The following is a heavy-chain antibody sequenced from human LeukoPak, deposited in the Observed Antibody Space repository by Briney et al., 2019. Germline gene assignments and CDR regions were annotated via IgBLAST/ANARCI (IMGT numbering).Heavy chain of an antibody. CDR2: FDPEDGET. CDR1: GYTLTELS. D-gene: IGHD3-16*01. CDR3: ATDLRFLRFPGY. Sequence: ASVKVSRKVSGYTLTELSMHWVRQAPGKGLEWMGGFDPEDGETIYAQKFQGRVTMTEDTSTDTAYMELSSLRSEDTAVYYCATDLRFLRFPGYWGQGTLVTVSS. V-gene: IGHV1-24*01. J-gene: IGHJ4*02.